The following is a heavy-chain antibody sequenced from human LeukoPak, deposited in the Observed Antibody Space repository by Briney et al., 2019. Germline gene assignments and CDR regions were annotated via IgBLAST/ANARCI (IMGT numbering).Heavy chain of an antibody. CDR3: ARYSSSFRFGY. V-gene: IGHV3-48*04. CDR2: ISSSSSTI. Sequence: GGSLRLSCAASGFTFSSYSMNWVRQAPGKGLEWVSYISSSSSTIYYADSVKGRFTISRDNAKNSLYLQMNSLRAEDTAVYYCARYSSSFRFGYWGQGTLVTVSS. D-gene: IGHD6-13*01. J-gene: IGHJ4*02. CDR1: GFTFSSYS.